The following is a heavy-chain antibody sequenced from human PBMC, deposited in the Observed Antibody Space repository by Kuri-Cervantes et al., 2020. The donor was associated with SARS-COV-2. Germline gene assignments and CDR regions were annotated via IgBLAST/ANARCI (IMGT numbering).Heavy chain of an antibody. CDR1: GYSFTSYW. CDR2: IYPGDSDT. CDR3: ARPSDSSGYYYFDY. D-gene: IGHD3-22*01. Sequence: GGSLRLSCKGSGYSFTSYWISWVRQMPGKGLERMGIIYPGDSDTRYSPSFQGQVTISADKSISTAYLQWSSLKASDTAMYYCARPSDSSGYYYFDYWGQGTLVTVSS. V-gene: IGHV5-51*01. J-gene: IGHJ4*02.